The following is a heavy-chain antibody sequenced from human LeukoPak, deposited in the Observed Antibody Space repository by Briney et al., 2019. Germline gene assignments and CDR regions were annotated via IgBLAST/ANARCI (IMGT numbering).Heavy chain of an antibody. Sequence: GSLRLSCAASGFTFSSYAMHWVRQAPGKGLEWVAVISYDGSNKYYADSVKGRFTISRDNSKNTLYLQMNSLRAEDTAVYYCARDRDLVARRGFDPWGQGTLVTVSS. CDR2: ISYDGSNK. V-gene: IGHV3-30*04. J-gene: IGHJ5*02. D-gene: IGHD2-8*02. CDR3: ARDRDLVARRGFDP. CDR1: GFTFSSYA.